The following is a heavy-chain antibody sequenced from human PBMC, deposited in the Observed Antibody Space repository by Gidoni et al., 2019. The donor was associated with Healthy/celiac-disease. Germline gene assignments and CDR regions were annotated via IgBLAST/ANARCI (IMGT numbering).Heavy chain of an antibody. Sequence: QLQLQESGPGLVTPSETLSLTCTVSGGSISSSSYYWGWIRQPPGKGLEWIGSIYYSGSTYYNPSLKSRVTISVDTSKNQFSLKLSSVTAADTAVYYCARDSGAVAGTVWFDPWGQGTLVTVSS. D-gene: IGHD6-19*01. V-gene: IGHV4-39*07. CDR1: GGSISSSSYY. CDR3: ARDSGAVAGTVWFDP. J-gene: IGHJ5*02. CDR2: IYYSGST.